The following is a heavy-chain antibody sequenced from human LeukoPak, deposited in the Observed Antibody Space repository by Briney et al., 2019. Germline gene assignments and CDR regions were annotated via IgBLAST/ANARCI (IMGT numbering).Heavy chain of an antibody. CDR3: ATSQFTVRYYFDY. D-gene: IGHD4-17*01. CDR1: GFTFSSYA. J-gene: IGHJ4*02. V-gene: IGHV3-30-3*01. CDR2: ISYDGSNK. Sequence: PGGSLRLSCAASGFTFSSYAMHWVRQAPGKGLEWVAVISYDGSNKYYADSVKGRFTISRDNSKNTLYLQMNSLRAEDTAVYYCATSQFTVRYYFDYWGQGTLVTVSS.